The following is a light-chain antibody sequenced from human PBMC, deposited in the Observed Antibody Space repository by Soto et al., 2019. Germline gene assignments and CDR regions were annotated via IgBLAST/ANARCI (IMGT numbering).Light chain of an antibody. J-gene: IGKJ5*01. V-gene: IGKV3-11*01. CDR2: DAS. CDR3: QKRSNWLPVIP. CDR1: QTFSSH. Sequence: EIVLTQSPATLSLSPGERATLSCRASQTFSSHLAWYQQKPGQAPRLLIYDASKRATGIPARFSGRGSGTDLPLTISSLEPEDFPVYYCQKRSNWLPVIPFGQGTRLE.